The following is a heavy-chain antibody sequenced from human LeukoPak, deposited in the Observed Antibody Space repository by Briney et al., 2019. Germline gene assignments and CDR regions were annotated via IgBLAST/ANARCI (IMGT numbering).Heavy chain of an antibody. CDR1: GGSISSGGYS. J-gene: IGHJ5*02. D-gene: IGHD4-17*01. CDR2: MYHGGST. Sequence: TSQTLSLTCAVSGGSISSGGYSWSWIRQPPGKGLEWIGYMYHGGSTYYNPSLKSRATISVDRSKNQFSLKLSSVTAADTAVYYCASTNDFGDYMGAWGQGTLVTVSS. CDR3: ASTNDFGDYMGA. V-gene: IGHV4-30-2*01.